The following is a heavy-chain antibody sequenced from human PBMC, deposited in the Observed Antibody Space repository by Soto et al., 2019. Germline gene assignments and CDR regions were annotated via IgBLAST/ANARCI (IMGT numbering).Heavy chain of an antibody. D-gene: IGHD3-10*01. V-gene: IGHV3-9*01. CDR1: GFTFDDYA. CDR3: AKGTGTYYYGSGSYYDY. Sequence: LSCAASGFTFDDYAMHWVRQAPGKVLEWVSGISWNSGSIGYADSVKGRFTISRDNAKNSLYLQMNSLRAEDTALYYCAKGTGTYYYGSGSYYDYWGQGTPVTVSS. CDR2: ISWNSGSI. J-gene: IGHJ4*02.